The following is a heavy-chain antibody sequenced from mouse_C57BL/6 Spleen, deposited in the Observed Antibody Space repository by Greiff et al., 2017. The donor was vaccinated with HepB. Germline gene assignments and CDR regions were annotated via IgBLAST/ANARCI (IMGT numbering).Heavy chain of an antibody. CDR3: ARGTIYYGLFDY. J-gene: IGHJ2*01. Sequence: DVQLVESGGGLVKPGGSLKLSCAASGFTFSSYAMSWVRQTPEKRLEWVATISDGGSYTYYPDNVKGRFTISRDNAKNNLYLQMSHLKSEDTAMYYCARGTIYYGLFDYWGQGTTLTVSS. V-gene: IGHV5-4*01. CDR2: ISDGGSYT. D-gene: IGHD2-1*01. CDR1: GFTFSSYA.